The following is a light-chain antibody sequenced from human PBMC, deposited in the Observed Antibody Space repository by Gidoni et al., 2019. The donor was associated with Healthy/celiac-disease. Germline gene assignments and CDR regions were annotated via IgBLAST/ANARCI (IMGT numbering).Light chain of an antibody. CDR1: QSISSF. CDR3: QQSYSTPLT. Sequence: RVTITCRASQSISSFLNWYQQKPGKAPKLLIYAASSLQSGVPSRFSGSGSGTDFTLTISSLQPEDFATYDCQQSYSTPLTFGGGTKVEIK. CDR2: AAS. V-gene: IGKV1-39*01. J-gene: IGKJ4*01.